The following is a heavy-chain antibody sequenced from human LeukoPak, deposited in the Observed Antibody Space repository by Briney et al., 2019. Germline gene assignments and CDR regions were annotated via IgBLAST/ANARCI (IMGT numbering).Heavy chain of an antibody. V-gene: IGHV6-1*01. D-gene: IGHD3-22*01. J-gene: IGHJ4*02. CDR1: GDSVSSNSAA. CDR2: TYYRSKLYN. Sequence: QTLSLTCALSGDSVSSNSAAWNWIRQSPSRGLEWLGRTYYRSKLYNDYAVSVKSRITINPDTSKNQFSLQLNSVTPEDTAVYYCARDRFYYYDSSGYSPGFDYWGQGTLVTVSS. CDR3: ARDRFYYYDSSGYSPGFDY.